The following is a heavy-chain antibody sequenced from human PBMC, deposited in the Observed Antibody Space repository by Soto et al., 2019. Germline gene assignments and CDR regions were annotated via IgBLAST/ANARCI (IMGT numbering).Heavy chain of an antibody. J-gene: IGHJ6*02. CDR3: ARATWPVAGPYYYYYGMDV. V-gene: IGHV1-8*01. CDR2: MNPNSGNT. D-gene: IGHD6-19*01. CDR1: GYTFTSYD. Sequence: ASVKVSCKASGYTFTSYDINWVRQATGQGLEWMGWMNPNSGNTGHAQKFQGRVTMTRNTSISTAYMELSSLRSEDTAVYYCARATWPVAGPYYYYYGMDVWGQGTTVTVSS.